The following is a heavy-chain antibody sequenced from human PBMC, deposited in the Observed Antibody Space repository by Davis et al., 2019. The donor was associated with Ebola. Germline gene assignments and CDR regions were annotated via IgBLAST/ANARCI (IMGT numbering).Heavy chain of an antibody. D-gene: IGHD1-14*01. V-gene: IGHV1-18*01. CDR1: GYTFTSYG. J-gene: IGHJ6*02. Sequence: ASVKVSCKASGYTFTSYGISWVRQAPGQGLEWMGWISAYNGNTNHAKKLQGRVTMTTDTSTSTAYMELRSLRSDDTAVYYRARGPPSGIYGMRVWGQGTTVTVSS. CDR3: ARGPPSGIYGMRV. CDR2: ISAYNGNT.